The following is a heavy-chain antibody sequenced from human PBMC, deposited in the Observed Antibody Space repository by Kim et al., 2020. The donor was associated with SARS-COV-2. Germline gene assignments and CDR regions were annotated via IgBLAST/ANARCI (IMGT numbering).Heavy chain of an antibody. Sequence: SETLSLTCTVSGGSISSSSYYWGWIRQPPGKGLEWIGSIYYSGSTYYNPSLKSRVTISVDTSKNQFSLKLSSVTAADTAVYYCARGGPRYYYDSSGYFYWGQGTLVTVSS. J-gene: IGHJ4*02. D-gene: IGHD3-22*01. CDR3: ARGGPRYYYDSSGYFY. CDR2: IYYSGST. CDR1: GGSISSSSYY. V-gene: IGHV4-39*01.